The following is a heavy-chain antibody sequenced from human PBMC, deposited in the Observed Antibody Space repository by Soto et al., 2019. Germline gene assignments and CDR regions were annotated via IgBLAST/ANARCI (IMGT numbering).Heavy chain of an antibody. Sequence: GGSLRLSCAASGFTFGSYWMHWVRQAPGKGLVWVSRINSDGSSTSYADSVKGRFTISRDNAKNTLYLQMNSLRAEDTAVYYCAIRASYYDSSGYFDYWGQGTVVTVSS. D-gene: IGHD3-22*01. V-gene: IGHV3-74*01. J-gene: IGHJ4*02. CDR1: GFTFGSYW. CDR3: AIRASYYDSSGYFDY. CDR2: INSDGSST.